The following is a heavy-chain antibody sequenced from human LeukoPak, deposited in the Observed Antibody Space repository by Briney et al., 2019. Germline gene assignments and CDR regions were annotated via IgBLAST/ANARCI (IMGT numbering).Heavy chain of an antibody. Sequence: PGGSLRLSCAASGFTFSSYATSWVRQAPGKGLEWVAFIRYDGSNKYYADSVKGRFTISRDNSKNTLYLQMNSLRAEDTAVYYCAKGFSYCSGGSCYQRGEQGVDYWGQGTLVTVSS. CDR2: IRYDGSNK. J-gene: IGHJ4*02. D-gene: IGHD2-15*01. CDR3: AKGFSYCSGGSCYQRGEQGVDY. V-gene: IGHV3-30*02. CDR1: GFTFSSYA.